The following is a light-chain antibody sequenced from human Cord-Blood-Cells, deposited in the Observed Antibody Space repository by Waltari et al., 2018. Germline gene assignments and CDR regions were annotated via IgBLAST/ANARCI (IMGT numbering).Light chain of an antibody. CDR2: GAS. Sequence: EIVLTHSPGTLSLSPGERATLSCRDSQYVSSSYLAWYQQKPGQAPRLLIYGASSRATGIPDRFSGSGSGTDFTLTISRLEPEDFAVYYCQQYGSSPYTFGQGTKLEIK. V-gene: IGKV3-20*01. CDR1: QYVSSSY. J-gene: IGKJ2*01. CDR3: QQYGSSPYT.